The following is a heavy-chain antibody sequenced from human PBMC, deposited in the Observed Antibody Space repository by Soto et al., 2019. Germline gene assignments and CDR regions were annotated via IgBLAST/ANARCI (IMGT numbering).Heavy chain of an antibody. Sequence: GESLKISCKGSGYSFTSYWIGWVRQMPGKGLEWMGIIYPGDSDTRYSPSFQGQVTISADKSISTAYLQWSSLKASDTAMYYCASFQHYYDSSGSYGDYWGQGTLVTVSS. D-gene: IGHD3-22*01. CDR2: IYPGDSDT. CDR1: GYSFTSYW. CDR3: ASFQHYYDSSGSYGDY. J-gene: IGHJ4*02. V-gene: IGHV5-51*01.